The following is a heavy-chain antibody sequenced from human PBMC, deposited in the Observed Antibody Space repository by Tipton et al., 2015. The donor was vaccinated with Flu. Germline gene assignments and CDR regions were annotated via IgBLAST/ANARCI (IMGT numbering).Heavy chain of an antibody. CDR1: GDSISSYY. CDR3: AREGDYYDSSGPISLFYY. CDR2: IYYSGST. V-gene: IGHV4-59*12. Sequence: TLSLTCTVSGDSISSYYWSWIRQPPGKGLEWIGYIYYSGSTYYNPSLKSRVTISVDTSKNQFSLKLSSVTAADTAVYYCAREGDYYDSSGPISLFYYWGQGTLVTVSS. D-gene: IGHD3-22*01. J-gene: IGHJ4*02.